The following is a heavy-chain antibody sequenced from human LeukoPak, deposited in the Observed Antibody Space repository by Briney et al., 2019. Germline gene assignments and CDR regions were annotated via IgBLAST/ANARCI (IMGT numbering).Heavy chain of an antibody. CDR1: GGSISSSSYY. V-gene: IGHV4-39*07. J-gene: IGHJ3*02. D-gene: IGHD1-14*01. CDR3: ARVSARRNAFDI. Sequence: SETLSLTCTVSGGSISSSSYYWGWIRQPPGKGLEWIGSIYYSGSTYYNPSLKSRVTISVDTSKNQFSLKLSSVTAADTAVYYCARVSARRNAFDIWGQGTMVTVSS. CDR2: IYYSGST.